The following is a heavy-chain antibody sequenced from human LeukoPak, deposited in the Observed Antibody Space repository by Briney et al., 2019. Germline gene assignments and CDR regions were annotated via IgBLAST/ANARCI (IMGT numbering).Heavy chain of an antibody. V-gene: IGHV3-33*08. CDR1: GFTFSSYG. Sequence: GGSLRLSCAASGFTFSSYGMHWVRQAPGKGLEWVAVIWYDGSEKYYGDPVKGRFTISRDNSKNTLYLQMNTLRVDDTAVYYCARDVAATGTNAFDVWDQGTMVTVSS. J-gene: IGHJ3*01. D-gene: IGHD1-1*01. CDR2: IWYDGSEK. CDR3: ARDVAATGTNAFDV.